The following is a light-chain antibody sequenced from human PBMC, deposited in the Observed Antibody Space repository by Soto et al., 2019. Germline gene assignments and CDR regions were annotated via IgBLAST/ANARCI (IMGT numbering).Light chain of an antibody. CDR3: QQYGSSPLT. CDR2: GAT. CDR1: QSVSSS. J-gene: IGKJ4*01. Sequence: TQSPSTLSASVGDRATLSCRASQSVSSSLAWYQQKPGQAPRLLVYGATSRATGIPDRFSGSGSGTDFTLTISRLEPEDFAVYYCQQYGSSPLTFGGGTKVEIK. V-gene: IGKV3-20*01.